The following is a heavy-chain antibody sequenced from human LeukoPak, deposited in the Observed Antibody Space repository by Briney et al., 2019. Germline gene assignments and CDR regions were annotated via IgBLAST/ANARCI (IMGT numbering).Heavy chain of an antibody. CDR2: INPSGGST. J-gene: IGHJ4*02. CDR1: GYTFTSYY. Sequence: ASVKVSCKASGYTFTSYYMHWVRQAPGQGLEWMGMINPSGGSTSYAQKFQGRVTMTRDTSTSTVYMELSSLRSEDTAVYYCARVLLVMPQSQTNASSGYYETYFDYWGQGTLVTVSS. V-gene: IGHV1-46*01. CDR3: ARVLLVMPQSQTNASSGYYETYFDY. D-gene: IGHD3-22*01.